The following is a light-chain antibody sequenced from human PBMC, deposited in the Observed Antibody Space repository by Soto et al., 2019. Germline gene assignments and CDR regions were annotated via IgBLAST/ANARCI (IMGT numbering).Light chain of an antibody. Sequence: EVLMTQSPATLSVSPGERATLSCRASQSVSSNLAWYQQKLGQAPRLLIYGASIRATGIPARFSGSGSGTDFTLTISSLQSEDFAVYFCQQYNNWPPLTFGGGNKVEIK. V-gene: IGKV3D-15*01. CDR2: GAS. J-gene: IGKJ4*01. CDR3: QQYNNWPPLT. CDR1: QSVSSN.